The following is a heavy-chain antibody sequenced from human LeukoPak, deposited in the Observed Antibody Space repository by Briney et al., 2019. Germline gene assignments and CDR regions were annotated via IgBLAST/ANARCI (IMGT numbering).Heavy chain of an antibody. D-gene: IGHD3-16*01. Sequence: MHGESLKISCKGSGYSFTSYSIGWVRQMPGKGLEWMGIIYPGDSDTRYSPSFQGHVTISADKSTSTAYLQWSSLKASDTAMYYCARHPAYDFWGQGSLVTVSS. CDR2: IYPGDSDT. CDR3: ARHPAYDF. J-gene: IGHJ4*02. V-gene: IGHV5-51*01. CDR1: GYSFTSYS.